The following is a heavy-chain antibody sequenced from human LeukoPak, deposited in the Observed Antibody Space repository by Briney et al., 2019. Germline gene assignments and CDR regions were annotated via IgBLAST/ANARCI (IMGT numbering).Heavy chain of an antibody. Sequence: SETLSLTCTVSGGSISSSSYYWGWIRQPPGKGLEWIGSIYYSGSTYYNPSLKSRVTISVDTSKNQFSLKLTSVTAADTAVYYCARGSRTIVVVTWGQGTLVTVSS. J-gene: IGHJ4*02. D-gene: IGHD2-21*02. CDR3: ARGSRTIVVVT. V-gene: IGHV4-39*07. CDR1: GGSISSSSYY. CDR2: IYYSGST.